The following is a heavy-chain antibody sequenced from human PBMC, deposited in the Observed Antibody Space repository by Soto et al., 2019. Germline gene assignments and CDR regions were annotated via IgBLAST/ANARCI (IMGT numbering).Heavy chain of an antibody. CDR3: AIDLWWHTH. J-gene: IGHJ4*02. D-gene: IGHD2-15*01. CDR1: GFTFGDHA. V-gene: IGHV3-23*01. CDR2: ISGGGSGA. Sequence: EVQLLESGGGLVQPGGSLRLSCSASGFTFGDHAMTWVRQAPGKGLEWLSGISGGGSGAYYADSVKGRFTVSRDNANNTLYLHMYNLRVEDSAHYYRAIDLWWHTHLGQGTLVTVSS.